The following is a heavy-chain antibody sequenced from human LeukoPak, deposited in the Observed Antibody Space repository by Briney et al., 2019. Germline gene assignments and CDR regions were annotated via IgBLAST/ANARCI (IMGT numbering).Heavy chain of an antibody. CDR3: ARGPLGYDSSGYYYVPLYFDY. CDR2: ISSSSSYI. CDR1: GFTFSSYS. J-gene: IGHJ4*02. D-gene: IGHD3-22*01. Sequence: PGGSLRLSCAASGFTFSSYSMNWVRQAPGKGLGWVSSISSSSSYIYYADSVKGRFTISRDNAKNSLYLQMNSLRAEDTAVYYCARGPLGYDSSGYYYVPLYFDYWGQGTLVTVSS. V-gene: IGHV3-21*01.